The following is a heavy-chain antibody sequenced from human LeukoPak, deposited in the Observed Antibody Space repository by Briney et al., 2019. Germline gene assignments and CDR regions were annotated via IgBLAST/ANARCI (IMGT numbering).Heavy chain of an antibody. CDR3: ARGEVEMATITYLDY. D-gene: IGHD5-24*01. J-gene: IGHJ4*02. V-gene: IGHV1-69*02. CDR2: IIPILGIA. CDR1: GGTFSSYT. Sequence: ASVKVSCKASGGTFSSYTISWVRQAPGQGLEWMGRIIPILGIANYAQKFQGRVTITADKSTSTAYMELSSLRSEDTAVYYCARGEVEMATITYLDYWGQGTLVTVSS.